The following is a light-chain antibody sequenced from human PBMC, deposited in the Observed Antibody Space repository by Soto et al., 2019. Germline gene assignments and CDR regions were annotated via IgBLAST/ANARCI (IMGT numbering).Light chain of an antibody. CDR2: DVS. CDR3: QQYEGYSPT. Sequence: DIQMTQSPSTLSASVGDRVTITCRASQSVGSSLAWYQQKPGKAPNPLIYDVSRLGSGVPSRFSGTGSGTEFSLTISSLQPVDIATYYCQQYEGYSPTFGQGTKVEIK. J-gene: IGKJ1*01. V-gene: IGKV1-5*01. CDR1: QSVGSS.